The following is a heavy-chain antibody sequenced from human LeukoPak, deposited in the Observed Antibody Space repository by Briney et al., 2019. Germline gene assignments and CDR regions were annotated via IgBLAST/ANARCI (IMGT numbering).Heavy chain of an antibody. CDR3: ARELLLWFGEGAAFDI. Sequence: GGSLRLSCEGSGFTFSSYWMNWVRQAPGKGLEWVANIKQDGSEKYYVDSVKGRFTISRDNAKNTLHLQMNSLRAEDTAVYYCARELLLWFGEGAAFDIWGQGTMVTVSS. CDR1: GFTFSSYW. J-gene: IGHJ3*02. D-gene: IGHD3-10*01. CDR2: IKQDGSEK. V-gene: IGHV3-7*01.